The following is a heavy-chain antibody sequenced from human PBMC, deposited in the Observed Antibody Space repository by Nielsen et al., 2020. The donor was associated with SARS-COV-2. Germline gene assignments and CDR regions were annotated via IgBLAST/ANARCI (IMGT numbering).Heavy chain of an antibody. V-gene: IGHV1-46*01. CDR2: INPNGGAT. J-gene: IGHJ4*02. CDR3: ARDPNSDYYFDY. Sequence: WVGQAPGQGLEWMGIINPNGGATDFAQRFQGRVTMTRDTSTSTVYMELSSLRSEDTAVYFCARDPNSDYYFDYWGQGTLVTVSS.